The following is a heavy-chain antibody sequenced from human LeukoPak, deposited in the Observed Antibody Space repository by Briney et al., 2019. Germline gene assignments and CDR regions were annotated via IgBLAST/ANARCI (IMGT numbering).Heavy chain of an antibody. D-gene: IGHD3-22*01. J-gene: IGHJ4*02. CDR3: ASDSQTYDSSGDFDY. CDR1: GYTFTGYY. V-gene: IGHV1-2*02. Sequence: ASVKVSCKASGYTFTGYYMHWVRQAPGQGLEWMGWINPKSGGTNYAQKFQGRVTMTRDTSISTAYMELSRLRSDDTAVYYCASDSQTYDSSGDFDYWGQGTLVTVSS. CDR2: INPKSGGT.